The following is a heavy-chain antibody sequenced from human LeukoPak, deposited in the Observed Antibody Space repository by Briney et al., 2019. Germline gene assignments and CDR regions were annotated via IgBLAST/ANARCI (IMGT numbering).Heavy chain of an antibody. CDR3: AGEYCSSTSCYRDFDY. CDR2: INHSGST. D-gene: IGHD2-2*01. Sequence: SETLSLTCAVYGGSFSGYYWSWIRQPPGKGLEWIGGINHSGSTNYNPSLKSRVTISVDTSKNQFSLKLSSVTAADTAVYYCAGEYCSSTSCYRDFDYWGQGTLVTVSS. V-gene: IGHV4-34*01. J-gene: IGHJ4*02. CDR1: GGSFSGYY.